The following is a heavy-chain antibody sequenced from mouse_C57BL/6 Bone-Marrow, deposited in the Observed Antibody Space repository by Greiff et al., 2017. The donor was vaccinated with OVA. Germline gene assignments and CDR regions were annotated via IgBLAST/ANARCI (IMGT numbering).Heavy chain of an antibody. J-gene: IGHJ4*01. CDR3: TTGSYYYGSSYYAMDY. V-gene: IGHV14-4*01. Sequence: VQLKESGAELVRPGASVKLSCTASGFNIKDDYMHWVKQRPEQGLEWIGWIDPENGDTEYASKFQGKATITADTSSNTAYLQLSSLTSEDTAVYDCTTGSYYYGSSYYAMDYWGQGTSVTVSS. CDR2: IDPENGDT. D-gene: IGHD1-1*01. CDR1: GFNIKDDY.